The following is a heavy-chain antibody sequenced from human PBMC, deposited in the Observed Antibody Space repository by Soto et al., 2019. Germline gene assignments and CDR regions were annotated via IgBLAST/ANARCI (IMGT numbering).Heavy chain of an antibody. CDR1: GDSVSSNSAA. J-gene: IGHJ3*02. Sequence: PSQTLSLTCAISGDSVSSNSAAWNRIRQSPSRGLEWLGRTYYRSKWYNDYAVSVKSRITINPDTSKNQFSLKLSSVTAADTAVYYCAREGRTVTTRAFDIWGQGTMVTVSS. CDR3: AREGRTVTTRAFDI. D-gene: IGHD4-17*01. CDR2: TYYRSKWYN. V-gene: IGHV6-1*01.